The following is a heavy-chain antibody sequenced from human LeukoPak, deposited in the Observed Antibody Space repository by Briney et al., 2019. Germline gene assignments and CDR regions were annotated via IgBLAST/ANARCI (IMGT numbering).Heavy chain of an antibody. Sequence: PSETLSLTCTVSGGSISSYYWGWIRQPPGKGLEWIGSIYYTGNTYYNASLKSRVAISIDTSKNQISLKLSSVTAADTAVYYCARGGWNKFDYWGQGTLVTVSS. CDR1: GGSISSYY. V-gene: IGHV4-39*07. CDR2: IYYTGNT. CDR3: ARGGWNKFDY. J-gene: IGHJ4*02. D-gene: IGHD3-22*01.